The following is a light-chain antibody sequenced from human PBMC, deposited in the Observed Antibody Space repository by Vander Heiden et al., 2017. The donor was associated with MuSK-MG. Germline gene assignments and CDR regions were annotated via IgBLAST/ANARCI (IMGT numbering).Light chain of an antibody. V-gene: IGKV1-17*01. CDR1: QGIRND. J-gene: IGKJ4*01. CDR3: LRDNRYRIS. Sequence: DIHMTQSPSSLSASVGDRLTITCRASQGIRNDLGWFQLKSWKAPKRLISGASNLQRGVPSRLRGLRPGTEFTLTMISLQPEDFATYYCLRDNRYRISFGGGTMLEMK. CDR2: GAS.